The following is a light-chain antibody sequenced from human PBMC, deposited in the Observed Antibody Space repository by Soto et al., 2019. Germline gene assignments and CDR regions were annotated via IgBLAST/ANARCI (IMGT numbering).Light chain of an antibody. CDR1: SSNIGAGYE. CDR3: QSYDSSLSGYV. Sequence: QPVLTQPPSVSEAPGQRVTISCTGNSSNIGAGYEAHWYQQVPGTAPKLLIYENNNRPSGVPDRFSGSKSGTSASLAITGLQAEDEAEYYCQSYDSSLSGYVFGTGTKLTVL. CDR2: ENN. J-gene: IGLJ1*01. V-gene: IGLV1-40*01.